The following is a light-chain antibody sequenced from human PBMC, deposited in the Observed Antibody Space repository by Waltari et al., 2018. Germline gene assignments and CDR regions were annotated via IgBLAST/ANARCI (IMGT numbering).Light chain of an antibody. CDR1: KVGSKS. V-gene: IGLV3-21*04. CDR3: LVWDSSKDPVV. J-gene: IGLJ2*01. Sequence: SYVLTQSPSVSVAPGKTATITCGGNKVGSKSVHWYQQKPGQAPVLVISFDSDRPSGIPERFSGSNSGNTATLTISRVEAGDEADYYCLVWDSSKDPVVFGGGTKLTVL. CDR2: FDS.